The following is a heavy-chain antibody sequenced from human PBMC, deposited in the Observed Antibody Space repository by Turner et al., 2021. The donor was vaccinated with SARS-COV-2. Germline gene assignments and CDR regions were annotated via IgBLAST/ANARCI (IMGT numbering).Heavy chain of an antibody. CDR2: ISYDGSSK. V-gene: IGHV3-30*18. CDR3: AKDDGGLATTTYGMDV. CDR1: GFNFSSHG. Sequence: QVRLVESGGGVVQPGRSLSLSCLASGFNFSSHGMPWVRQAPGKGLEWVAAISYDGSSKFYADFVKGRFTISRDDSSNTVYVEINSLRPEDTAVFYCAKDDGGLATTTYGMDVWGQGTTVTVSS. J-gene: IGHJ6*02. D-gene: IGHD2-15*01.